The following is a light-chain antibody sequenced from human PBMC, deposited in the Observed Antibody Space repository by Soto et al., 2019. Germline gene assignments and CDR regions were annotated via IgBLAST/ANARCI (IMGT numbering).Light chain of an antibody. J-gene: IGKJ1*01. V-gene: IGKV3-20*01. CDR3: QQYGSSGT. Sequence: VMTQSPDTLSVSPGERATLSCRASQSVSNNYLAWYQQKPGQAPRLLIYGASNRATGIPDRFSGSGSGTDFTLTISRLEPEDFAVYYCQQYGSSGTFGQGTKVDIK. CDR1: QSVSNNY. CDR2: GAS.